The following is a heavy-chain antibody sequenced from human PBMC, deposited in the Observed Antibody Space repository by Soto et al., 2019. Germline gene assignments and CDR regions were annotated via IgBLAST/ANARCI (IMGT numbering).Heavy chain of an antibody. D-gene: IGHD6-13*01. V-gene: IGHV3-23*01. CDR2: ISGSGGST. CDR1: GFTFSSYA. CDR3: AKDFSSWYHHRYYYYYMDV. J-gene: IGHJ6*03. Sequence: GGSLRLSCAASGFTFSSYAMSWVRQAPGKGLEWVSAISGSGGSTYYADSVKGRFTISRDNSKNTLYLQMNSLRAEDTAVYYCAKDFSSWYHHRYYYYYMDVWGKGTTVTVSS.